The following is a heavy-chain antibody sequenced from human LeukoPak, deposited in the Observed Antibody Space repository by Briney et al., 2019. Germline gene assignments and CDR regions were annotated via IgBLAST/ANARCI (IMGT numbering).Heavy chain of an antibody. CDR3: ARVSAAPGTRYYYYYMDV. D-gene: IGHD6-13*01. CDR1: GFTFSSYA. Sequence: GGSLRLSCAASGFTFSSYAMSWVRQAPGMGLEWVSRINTDGSNTNYADSVKGRFTISRDNAKNTLYLQMNSLRAEDTAVYYCARVSAAPGTRYYYYYMDVWGKGTTVIVSS. V-gene: IGHV3-74*01. J-gene: IGHJ6*03. CDR2: INTDGSNT.